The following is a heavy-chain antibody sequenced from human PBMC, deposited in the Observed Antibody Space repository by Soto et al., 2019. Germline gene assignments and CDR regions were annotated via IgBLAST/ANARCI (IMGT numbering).Heavy chain of an antibody. J-gene: IGHJ6*02. CDR2: IYYSGST. V-gene: IGHV4-34*01. Sequence: SETLSLTCAVYGGSFSGYYWSWIRQPPGKGLEWIGSIYYSGSTYYNPSLKSRVTISVDTSKNQFSLKLSSVTAADTAVYYCARQGIVPVPYGMDVWGQGTTVTVSS. D-gene: IGHD2-8*01. CDR1: GGSFSGYY. CDR3: ARQGIVPVPYGMDV.